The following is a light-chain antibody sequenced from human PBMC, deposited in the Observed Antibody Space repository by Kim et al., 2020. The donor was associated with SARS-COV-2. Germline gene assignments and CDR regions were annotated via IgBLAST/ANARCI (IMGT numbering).Light chain of an antibody. CDR2: DAS. V-gene: IGKV3-11*01. Sequence: SPGERATLSGRASQSVSTYLAWYQQKPGQAPRLLIYDASNRATGIPDRFSGSGSGTDFTLTISSLESEDFAVYYCQQRSNWPPALTFGGGTKLEI. CDR3: QQRSNWPPALT. CDR1: QSVSTY. J-gene: IGKJ4*01.